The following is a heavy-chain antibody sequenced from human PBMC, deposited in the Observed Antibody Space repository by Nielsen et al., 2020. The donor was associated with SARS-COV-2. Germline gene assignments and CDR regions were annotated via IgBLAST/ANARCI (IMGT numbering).Heavy chain of an antibody. V-gene: IGHV4-39*07. CDR3: ARGTYYYDSSPSDY. Sequence: SETLSLTCTVSGGSINSSSYYWGWIRQPPGKGLEWIGSIYYSGSTYYNPSLKSRVTISVDTSKNQFSLKLSSVTAADTAVYYCARGTYYYDSSPSDYWGQGTLVTVSS. CDR2: IYYSGST. J-gene: IGHJ4*02. CDR1: GGSINSSSYY. D-gene: IGHD3-22*01.